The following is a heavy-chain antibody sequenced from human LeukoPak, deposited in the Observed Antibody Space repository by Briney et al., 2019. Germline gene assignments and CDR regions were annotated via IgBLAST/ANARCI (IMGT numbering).Heavy chain of an antibody. CDR3: ARQSDYYYYGMDV. V-gene: IGHV4-39*01. CDR2: IYYSGST. CDR1: GFTFSDYY. Sequence: LRLSCAASGFTFSDYYMSWIRQPPGKGLEWIGSIYYSGSTYYNPSLKSRVTISVDTSKNQFSLKLSSVTAADTAVYYCARQSDYYYYGMDVWGQGTTVTVSS. J-gene: IGHJ6*02.